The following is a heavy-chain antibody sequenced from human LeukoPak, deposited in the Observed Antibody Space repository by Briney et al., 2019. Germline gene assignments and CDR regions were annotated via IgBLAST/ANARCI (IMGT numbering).Heavy chain of an antibody. V-gene: IGHV1-18*01. CDR2: ISAYNGNT. D-gene: IGHD2-15*01. CDR1: GYTFTSYG. CDR3: ARNSAVVVVAATEPPDY. J-gene: IGHJ4*02. Sequence: ASVKVSCKASGYTFTSYGISWVRQAPGQGLEWMGWISAYNGNTNYAQKLQGRVTMTTDTSTSTAYMELRSLRSEDTAVYYCARNSAVVVVAATEPPDYWGQGTLVTVSS.